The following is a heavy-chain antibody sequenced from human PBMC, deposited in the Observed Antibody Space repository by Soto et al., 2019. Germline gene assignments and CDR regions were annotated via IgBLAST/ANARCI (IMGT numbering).Heavy chain of an antibody. CDR1: GFIFKMYW. V-gene: IGHV3-74*01. D-gene: IGHD3-10*01. J-gene: IGHJ4*02. CDR3: TRGPRPISTGTGAY. Sequence: GVSLRLSCAASGFIFKMYWMHWVRQSPGKGLVWISRIYNDGTYSDYADSVRGRFTISRDNVNDTLYLQMNNLRAEDSGLYYCTRGPRPISTGTGAYWGQGTQVTVSS. CDR2: IYNDGTYS.